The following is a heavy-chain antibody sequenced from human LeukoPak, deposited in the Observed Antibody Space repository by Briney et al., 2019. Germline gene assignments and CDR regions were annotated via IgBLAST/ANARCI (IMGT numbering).Heavy chain of an antibody. CDR3: ARQGGSSSPYYYYYMDV. D-gene: IGHD6-13*01. V-gene: IGHV4-38-2*01. CDR1: GYSISSGYY. CDR2: MYHSGST. Sequence: SETLSLTCAVSGYSISSGYYWGWFRQPPGKGLEWIGCMYHSGSTYYNPSLESRVTISVDTSKNQFSLKLSSVTAADTAVYYCARQGGSSSPYYYYYMDVWGKGTTVTVSS. J-gene: IGHJ6*03.